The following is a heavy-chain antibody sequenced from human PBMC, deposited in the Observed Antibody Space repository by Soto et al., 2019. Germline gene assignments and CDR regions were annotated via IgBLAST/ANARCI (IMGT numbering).Heavy chain of an antibody. Sequence: EVQLLDSGGGLVQPGGSLRLSCAASGFTFNTYSMSWVRQAPGKGLEWVSTITNNGVSTYYADSVKGRFTISRDNSKNMLYLQMNSLRAEDTAVYYCVVNFPYAPFDIWGQGTMVTVSS. CDR2: ITNNGVST. V-gene: IGHV3-23*01. D-gene: IGHD2-2*01. CDR1: GFTFNTYS. J-gene: IGHJ3*02. CDR3: VVNFPYAPFDI.